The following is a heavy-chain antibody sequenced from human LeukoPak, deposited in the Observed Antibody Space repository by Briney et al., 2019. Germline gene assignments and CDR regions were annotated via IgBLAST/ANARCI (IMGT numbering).Heavy chain of an antibody. CDR3: AKSGSSSWFLDY. Sequence: GGSLRLSCAASGFTVSSNYMSWVRQAPGKGLEWVSVIYSGGSTYYADSVKGRFTISRDNSKNTLYLQMNSLRAEDTAVYYCAKSGSSSWFLDYWGQGTLVTVSS. V-gene: IGHV3-66*01. J-gene: IGHJ4*02. D-gene: IGHD6-13*01. CDR2: IYSGGST. CDR1: GFTVSSNY.